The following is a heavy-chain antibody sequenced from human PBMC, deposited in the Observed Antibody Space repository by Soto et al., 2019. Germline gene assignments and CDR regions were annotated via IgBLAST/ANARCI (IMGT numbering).Heavy chain of an antibody. CDR1: GFTFSSYG. CDR3: AKAETMYSSSWYLTDY. V-gene: IGHV3-30*18. Sequence: PGGSLRLSCAASGFTFSSYGMHWVRQAPGKGLEWVAVISYDASNKYYADSVKGRFTISRDNSKNTLYLQMNSLRAEDTAVYYYAKAETMYSSSWYLTDYWGQGTLVTVSS. D-gene: IGHD6-13*01. CDR2: ISYDASNK. J-gene: IGHJ4*02.